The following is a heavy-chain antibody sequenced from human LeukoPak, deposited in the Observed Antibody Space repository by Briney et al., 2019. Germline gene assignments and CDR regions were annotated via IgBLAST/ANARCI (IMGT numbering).Heavy chain of an antibody. D-gene: IGHD2-2*01. CDR1: GYTFTCYY. J-gene: IGHJ4*02. CDR3: ARRSYCSSTSCLSPELDY. CDR2: INPNSGGT. V-gene: IGHV1-2*02. Sequence: SVKVSCKASGYTFTCYYMHWVRQAPGQGLEWMGWINPNSGGTNYAQKFQGRVTMTRDTSISTAYMELSRLRSDDTAVYYCARRSYCSSTSCLSPELDYWGQGTLVTVSS.